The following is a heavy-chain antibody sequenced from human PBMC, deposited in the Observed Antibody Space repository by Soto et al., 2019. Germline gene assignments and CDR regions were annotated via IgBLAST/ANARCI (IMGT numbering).Heavy chain of an antibody. CDR1: GGSISSGGYY. D-gene: IGHD3-22*01. V-gene: IGHV4-31*03. CDR3: ARADRNYYGMDV. Sequence: QVQLQESGPGLVKPSQTLSLTCTVSGGSISSGGYYWSWIRQHPGKGLEWIGYIYYSGSTYYNPSLQSRVTISVDTSKNQFSLKLSSVTAADTAVYYCARADRNYYGMDVWGQGTTVTVSS. J-gene: IGHJ6*02. CDR2: IYYSGST.